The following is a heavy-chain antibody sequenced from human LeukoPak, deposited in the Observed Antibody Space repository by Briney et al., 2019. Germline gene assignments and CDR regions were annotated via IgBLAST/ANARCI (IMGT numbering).Heavy chain of an antibody. CDR2: IYSGGST. J-gene: IGHJ6*02. CDR1: GFTVSSNY. CDR3: ARKWAAAGTSVDYYYGMDV. D-gene: IGHD6-13*01. V-gene: IGHV3-53*01. Sequence: GGSLRLSCAASGFTVSSNYMSWVRQAPGKGLEWVSVIYSGGSTYYADSVKGRFTISRDNSKNTLYLQMNSLRAEDTAVYYCARKWAAAGTSVDYYYGMDVWGQGTTVTVS.